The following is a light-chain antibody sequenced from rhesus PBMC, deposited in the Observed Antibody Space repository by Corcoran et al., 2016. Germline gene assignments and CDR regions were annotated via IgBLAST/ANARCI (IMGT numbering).Light chain of an antibody. J-gene: IGKJ4*01. CDR3: QQYYSAPLT. Sequence: DIVMTQSPDSLAVSLGERVTINCKSSQSLLYSSNNKKYLAWYQQKPGQAPKLLIYWASTRESGVPNRVSGSGSGTDCTLAISGLQAEDVAVYYCQQYYSAPLTFGGGTKVEIK. CDR2: WAS. V-gene: IGKV4-1*01. CDR1: QSLLYSSNNKKY.